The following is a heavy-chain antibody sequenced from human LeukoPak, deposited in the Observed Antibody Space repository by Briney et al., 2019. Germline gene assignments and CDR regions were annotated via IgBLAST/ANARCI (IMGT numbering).Heavy chain of an antibody. CDR2: IRYDGNNK. CDR3: ARDSPIAADFPNWFDP. D-gene: IGHD6-13*01. Sequence: SGGSLRLSCAASGFTFRSYGMHWVRQAPGKGLEWVAFIRYDGNNKYYADSVKGRFTISRDNSKNALYLQMNGLRAEDTAVYYCARDSPIAADFPNWFDPWGQETLVTVSS. CDR1: GFTFRSYG. J-gene: IGHJ5*02. V-gene: IGHV3-30*02.